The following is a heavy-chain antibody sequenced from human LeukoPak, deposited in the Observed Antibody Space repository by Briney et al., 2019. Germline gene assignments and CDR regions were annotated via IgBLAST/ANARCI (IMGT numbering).Heavy chain of an antibody. V-gene: IGHV3-48*01. Sequence: PRGSLRLSCATSGFTFSTYSMNWVRQAPGKGLEWVSYVDFSSSTIYYADSVKGRFTISRDNAKNSLYLQMNSLRAEDTAVYYCARSIVPRYMDVWGKGTTVTVSS. D-gene: IGHD2-8*01. J-gene: IGHJ6*03. CDR3: ARSIVPRYMDV. CDR1: GFTFSTYS. CDR2: VDFSSSTI.